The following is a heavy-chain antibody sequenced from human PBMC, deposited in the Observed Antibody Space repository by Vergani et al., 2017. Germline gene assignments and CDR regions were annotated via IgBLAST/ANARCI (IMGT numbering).Heavy chain of an antibody. CDR3: ARGAAARPPFDY. V-gene: IGHV4-31*03. CDR2: IYYSGST. D-gene: IGHD6-6*01. CDR1: GGPISSGGYY. Sequence: QVQLQESGPGLVKPSQTLSLTCTVSGGPISSGGYYWSWIRQHPGKGLEWIGYIYYSGSTYHNPSLKSRVTISVDTSKNQFSLKLSSVTAADTAVYYCARGAAARPPFDYWGQGTLVTVSS. J-gene: IGHJ4*02.